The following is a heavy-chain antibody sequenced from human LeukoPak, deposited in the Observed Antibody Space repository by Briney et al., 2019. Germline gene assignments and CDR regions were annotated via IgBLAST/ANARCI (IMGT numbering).Heavy chain of an antibody. D-gene: IGHD6-19*01. V-gene: IGHV1-18*01. CDR3: ARGDAAVATEYWFDP. CDR1: GYTFTSYG. CDR2: ISAYNGNT. Sequence: ASVKVSCKASGYTFTSYGISWVRQAPGQGLEWMGWISAYNGNTNYAQKLQGRVTMTTDTSTSTAYMELRSLRSDDTAVYYCARGDAAVATEYWFDPWGQGTLVTVSS. J-gene: IGHJ5*02.